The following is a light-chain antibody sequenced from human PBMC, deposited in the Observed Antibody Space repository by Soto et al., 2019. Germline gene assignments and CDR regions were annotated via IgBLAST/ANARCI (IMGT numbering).Light chain of an antibody. CDR1: SGHSNYA. Sequence: QLVLTQSPSASASLGASVKLTCTLSSGHSNYAIAWHQQQPEKGPRYLMNLNSDGSHTKGDGIPDRFSGSSSGAERYLTISSLQSEHEADYYCQTWATGIRVFGGGTKLTVL. V-gene: IGLV4-69*01. J-gene: IGLJ3*02. CDR2: LNSDGSH. CDR3: QTWATGIRV.